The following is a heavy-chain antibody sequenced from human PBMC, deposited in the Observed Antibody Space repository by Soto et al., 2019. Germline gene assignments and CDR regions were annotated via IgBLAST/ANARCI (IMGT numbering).Heavy chain of an antibody. D-gene: IGHD3-22*01. CDR1: GYTFTGYY. J-gene: IGHJ6*02. Sequence: ASVKVSCKASGYTFTGYYMHWVRQAPGQGLEWMGWINPNSGGTNYAQKFQGRVTMTRDASISTAYMELSRLRSDDTAVYYCARGGDDNYYDSSGYYYYYYGMDVWGQGTTVTVSS. CDR3: ARGGDDNYYDSSGYYYYYYGMDV. CDR2: INPNSGGT. V-gene: IGHV1-2*02.